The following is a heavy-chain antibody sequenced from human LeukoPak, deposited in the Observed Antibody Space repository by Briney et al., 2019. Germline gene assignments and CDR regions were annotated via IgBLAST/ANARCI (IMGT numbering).Heavy chain of an antibody. V-gene: IGHV4-59*08. CDR1: GGSISSYY. CDR2: IYYSGST. J-gene: IGHJ4*02. Sequence: SETLSLTCTVSGGSISSYYWSWIRQPPGKGLEWIGYIYYSGSTYYNPSLKSRVTISVDTSKNQFSLKLSSVTAADTAVYYCASLNFYDSSGYKVWDFDYWGQGTLVTVSS. CDR3: ASLNFYDSSGYKVWDFDY. D-gene: IGHD3-22*01.